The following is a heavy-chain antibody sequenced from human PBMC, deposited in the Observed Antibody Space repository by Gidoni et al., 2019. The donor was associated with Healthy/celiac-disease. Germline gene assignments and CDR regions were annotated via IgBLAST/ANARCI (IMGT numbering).Heavy chain of an antibody. J-gene: IGHJ4*02. Sequence: QVQLQQWGAGLLKPSETLSLTCAVYGGSFSGYYWSWIRQPPGKGLEWIGEINHSGNTNYHPSLKSRVTISGDTSKNQFSRKLSSVTAADTAVYYGARAPHYDYIWGSYRQGFDYWGQGTLVTVSS. CDR2: INHSGNT. D-gene: IGHD3-16*02. CDR1: GGSFSGYY. CDR3: ARAPHYDYIWGSYRQGFDY. V-gene: IGHV4-34*01.